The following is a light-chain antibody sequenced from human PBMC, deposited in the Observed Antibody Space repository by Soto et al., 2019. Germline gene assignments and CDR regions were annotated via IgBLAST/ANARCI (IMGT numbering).Light chain of an antibody. Sequence: EIVLTHFPGTLSLSPVERATLSCRASQSVSNNYLAWYQQKPGQAPRLVIFGASNRATGIPDRFSASGSGTEFTLTISRLEPEDVAVYYCQQYATSPLTFGHGTKVDIK. J-gene: IGKJ1*01. CDR2: GAS. CDR1: QSVSNNY. CDR3: QQYATSPLT. V-gene: IGKV3-20*01.